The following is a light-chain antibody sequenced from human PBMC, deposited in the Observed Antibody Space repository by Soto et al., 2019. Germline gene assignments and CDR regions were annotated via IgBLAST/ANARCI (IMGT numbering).Light chain of an antibody. Sequence: EIVLTQSPATLSLSPGERATLSCRASQSVNSNLAWYQQKPGQAPRLLIYDASKRATGIPARFSGSGSGTDFTLTVRSLEPEDFVVYYCQQRSNWPWTVGQGTKVEIK. CDR1: QSVNSN. V-gene: IGKV3-11*01. CDR2: DAS. J-gene: IGKJ1*01. CDR3: QQRSNWPWT.